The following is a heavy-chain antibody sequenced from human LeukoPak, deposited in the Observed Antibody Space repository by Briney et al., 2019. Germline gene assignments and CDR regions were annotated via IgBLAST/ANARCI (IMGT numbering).Heavy chain of an antibody. CDR2: IYYSGIT. Sequence: SQTLSLTCTVSGGSISSGGYYWSWIRQHPGKGLVWIGYIYYSGITYYNPSLKSRVTISVDTSKDQFSLKRSSGTAADTAVCYCARGAGYSGYDYYYGMDVWGQGTTVTVSS. D-gene: IGHD5-12*01. CDR1: GGSISSGGYY. J-gene: IGHJ6*02. CDR3: ARGAGYSGYDYYYGMDV. V-gene: IGHV4-31*03.